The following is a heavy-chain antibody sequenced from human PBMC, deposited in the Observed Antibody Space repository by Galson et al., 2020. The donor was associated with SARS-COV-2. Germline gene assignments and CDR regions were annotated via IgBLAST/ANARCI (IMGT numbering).Heavy chain of an antibody. Sequence: ASVKVSCKASGYTFTSYGISWVRQAPGQGLEWMGWISAYNGNTNYAQKLQGRVTMTTDTSTSTAYMELRSLRSDDTAVYYCAITTTIWDQCYYYGMGVWGQGTTVTVSS. CDR1: GYTFTSYG. CDR2: ISAYNGNT. CDR3: AITTTIWDQCYYYGMGV. J-gene: IGHJ6*02. V-gene: IGHV1-18*01. D-gene: IGHD3-16*01.